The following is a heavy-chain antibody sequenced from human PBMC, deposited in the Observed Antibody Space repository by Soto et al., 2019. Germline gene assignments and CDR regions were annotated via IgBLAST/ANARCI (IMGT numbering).Heavy chain of an antibody. J-gene: IGHJ4*02. D-gene: IGHD6-19*01. CDR3: AKLANIAVNPDY. CDR2: ISYDGSNK. V-gene: IGHV3-30*18. CDR1: GFTFSSYG. Sequence: HPGGSLRLSCAASGFTFSSYGMHWVRQAPGKGLEWVAVISYDGSNKYYADSVKGRFTISRDNSKNTLYLQMNSLRAEDTAVYYCAKLANIAVNPDYWGQGTLVTVSS.